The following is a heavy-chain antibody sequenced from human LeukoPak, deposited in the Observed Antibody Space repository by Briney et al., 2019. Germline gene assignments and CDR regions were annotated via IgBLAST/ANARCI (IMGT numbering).Heavy chain of an antibody. CDR1: GFTFNTYS. J-gene: IGHJ4*02. D-gene: IGHD2/OR15-2a*01. V-gene: IGHV3-21*04. Sequence: GGSLRLSCAASGFTFNTYSMNWVRQAPGKGLEWVSSISSGSSYIYYADSVKGRFTISRDNSKNTLYLQMNSLRAEDTAVYYCAKDSPDFPFDYWGQGTLVTVSS. CDR2: ISSGSSYI. CDR3: AKDSPDFPFDY.